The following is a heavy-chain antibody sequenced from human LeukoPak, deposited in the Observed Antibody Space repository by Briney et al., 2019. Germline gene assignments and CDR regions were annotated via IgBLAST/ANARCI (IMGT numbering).Heavy chain of an antibody. CDR2: IYTSGST. CDR1: GGSISSYY. J-gene: IGHJ3*02. D-gene: IGHD1-26*01. CDR3: ARDPYSGSYFGIRAFDI. Sequence: SETLSLTCTVSGGSISSYYWSWIRQPAGKGLEWIGRIYTSGSTNYNPSLKSRVTMSVDTSKNQFSLKLSSVTAADTAVHYCARDPYSGSYFGIRAFDIWGQGTMVTVSS. V-gene: IGHV4-4*07.